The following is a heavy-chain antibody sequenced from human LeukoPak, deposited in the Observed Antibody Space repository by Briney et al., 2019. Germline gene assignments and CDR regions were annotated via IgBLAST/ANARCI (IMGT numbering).Heavy chain of an antibody. CDR3: ARDQYCSSTSCYTWDAFDI. V-gene: IGHV4-59*01. D-gene: IGHD2-2*02. J-gene: IGHJ3*02. CDR2: IYYSGST. CDR1: GGSISSYY. Sequence: SETLSPTCTVSGGSISSYYWSWIRQPPGKGLEWIGYIYYSGSTNYNPSLKSRVTISVDTSKNQFSLKLSSVTAADTAVYYCARDQYCSSTSCYTWDAFDIWGQGTMVTVSS.